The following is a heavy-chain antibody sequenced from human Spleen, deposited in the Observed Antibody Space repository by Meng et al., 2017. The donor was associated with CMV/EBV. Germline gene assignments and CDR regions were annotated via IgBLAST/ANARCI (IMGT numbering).Heavy chain of an antibody. CDR2: IIPIFETP. CDR1: GGTFSNHA. CDR3: VKEEGLDN. Sequence: KVSCKASGGTFSNHAISWVRQAPGQGLEYMGMIIPIFETPKYAQKFQGRLTITTDKSTNTVYMELSSLRFEDTAMYYCVKEEGLDNWGQGTLVTVSS. J-gene: IGHJ4*02. V-gene: IGHV1-69*05.